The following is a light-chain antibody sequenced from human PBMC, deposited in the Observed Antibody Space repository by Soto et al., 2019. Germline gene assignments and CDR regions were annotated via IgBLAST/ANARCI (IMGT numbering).Light chain of an antibody. CDR1: QSVSSY. J-gene: IGKJ1*01. Sequence: EIVLTQSPATLSLSPGERATLSCRASQSVSSYLAWYQHKPGQAPRLLIYDASNRATGIPARFSVSGSGTDFTLTISSLEPDDLAVDYCQERSNWHATFGQGNKVYSK. CDR2: DAS. CDR3: QERSNWHAT. V-gene: IGKV3-11*01.